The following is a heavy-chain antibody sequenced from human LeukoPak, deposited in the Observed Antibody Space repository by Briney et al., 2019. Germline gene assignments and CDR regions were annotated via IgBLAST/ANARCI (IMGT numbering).Heavy chain of an antibody. D-gene: IGHD4-11*01. V-gene: IGHV1-46*01. CDR1: GYTFTSYY. CDR2: INPSGGST. J-gene: IGHJ4*02. Sequence: ASVKVSCKASGYTFTSYYMHGVRQAPGQGLEWMGIINPSGGSTSYAQKFQGRVTMTRDTSTSTVYMELSSLRSEDTAVYYCARDDSNYIFGDYWGQGTLVTVSS. CDR3: ARDDSNYIFGDY.